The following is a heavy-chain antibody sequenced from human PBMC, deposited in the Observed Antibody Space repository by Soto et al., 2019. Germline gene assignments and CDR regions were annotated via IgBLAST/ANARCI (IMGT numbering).Heavy chain of an antibody. Sequence: SETLSLTCAVYGGSFSGYYWTWIRQPPGTGLEWIGEINHSGSTNYNPSLKSRVTISVDTSKNQFSLKLTSVTAADTAVYYCANKWLGEPYKFDYWGQGALVTVSS. J-gene: IGHJ4*02. CDR3: ANKWLGEPYKFDY. CDR2: INHSGST. D-gene: IGHD3-10*01. V-gene: IGHV4-34*01. CDR1: GGSFSGYY.